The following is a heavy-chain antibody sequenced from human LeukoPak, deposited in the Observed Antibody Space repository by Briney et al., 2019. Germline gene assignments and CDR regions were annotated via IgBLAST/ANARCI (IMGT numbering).Heavy chain of an antibody. CDR1: GFTFSNYW. J-gene: IGHJ4*02. D-gene: IGHD6-13*01. Sequence: GGSLRLSCAASGFTFSNYWLTWVRQAPGKGLEWVANINQDGGEKYYVDSVRGRFTISRDNAKNSLYLQMNSLRAEDTAVYYCARAPLLAAAGNFDYWGQGTLVTVSS. CDR2: INQDGGEK. CDR3: ARAPLLAAAGNFDY. V-gene: IGHV3-7*01.